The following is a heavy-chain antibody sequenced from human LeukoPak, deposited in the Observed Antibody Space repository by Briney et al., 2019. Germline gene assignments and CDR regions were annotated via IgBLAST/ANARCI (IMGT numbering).Heavy chain of an antibody. V-gene: IGHV1-2*02. CDR3: ESGRWEPYDAFDI. J-gene: IGHJ3*02. CDR2: INPNSGGT. CDR1: GYTFTGYY. D-gene: IGHD1-26*01. Sequence: ASVKVSCKASGYTFTGYYMHWVRQAPGQGLEWMGWINPNSGGTNYAQKFQGRVTMTRDTSISTAYMELSRLRSDDTALYHCESGRWEPYDAFDIWGQGTMVTVSS.